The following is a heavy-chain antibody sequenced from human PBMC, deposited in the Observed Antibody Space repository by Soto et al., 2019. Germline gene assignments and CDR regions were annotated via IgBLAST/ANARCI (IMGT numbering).Heavy chain of an antibody. J-gene: IGHJ4*02. D-gene: IGHD6-13*01. Sequence: EVQVLESGGVLVQPGGSLRLSCVAPGLIFSNYAMSWVRQAPGKGQEWVSGISGSGGSPHYADSAKGRFTISRDNSKNTLFLQMNTLRAEDTAVYYCAREGDITAAFDYWGQGTLVTVSS. CDR2: ISGSGGSP. CDR1: GLIFSNYA. CDR3: AREGDITAAFDY. V-gene: IGHV3-23*01.